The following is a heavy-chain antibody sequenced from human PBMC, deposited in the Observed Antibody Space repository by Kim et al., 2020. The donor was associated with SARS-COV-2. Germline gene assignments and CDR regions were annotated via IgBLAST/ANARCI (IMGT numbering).Heavy chain of an antibody. V-gene: IGHV3-7*01. D-gene: IGHD1-26*01. J-gene: IGHJ6*01. CDR2: IRQDGSEK. Sequence: GGSLRLSCAASGFTFSSYWMSWVRQAPGKGLEWVANIRQDGSEKYYVDSVKVRFTISRDNAKNSLYQQMKSLRAEDTAVYYCARDRSGDYYYGMDVWGQGNRDTVSS. CDR3: ARDRSGDYYYGMDV. CDR1: GFTFSSYW.